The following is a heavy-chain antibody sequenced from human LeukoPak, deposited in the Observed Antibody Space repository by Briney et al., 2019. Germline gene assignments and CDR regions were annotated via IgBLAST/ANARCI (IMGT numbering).Heavy chain of an antibody. J-gene: IGHJ3*02. CDR2: INPNSGGT. CDR1: GYTFTGNY. Sequence: ASVKVSCKASGYTFTGNYMHWVRQAPGQGLEWMGWINPNSGGTNYAQKFQGRVTMTRDSSISTAYMELSRLTSDDTAVYYCARDQNYYDPPVAFDIWGQGTMVTVSS. V-gene: IGHV1-2*02. CDR3: ARDQNYYDPPVAFDI. D-gene: IGHD3-22*01.